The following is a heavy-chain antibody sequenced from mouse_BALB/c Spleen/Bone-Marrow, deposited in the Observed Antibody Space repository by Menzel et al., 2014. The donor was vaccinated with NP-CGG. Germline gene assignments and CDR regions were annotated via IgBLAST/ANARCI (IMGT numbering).Heavy chain of an antibody. CDR2: IWAGGST. V-gene: IGHV2-9*02. Sequence: VKLQESGPGLVAPSQSLSITRTVSGFSLTSYGVHWVRQPPGKGLEWLGVIWAGGSTNYNSALMSRLSISKDNSKSQVFLKMNSLQTYDTAMYYCARPTPRYFAMDYWGQGTSVTVSS. J-gene: IGHJ4*01. D-gene: IGHD6-1*01. CDR1: GFSLTSYG. CDR3: ARPTPRYFAMDY.